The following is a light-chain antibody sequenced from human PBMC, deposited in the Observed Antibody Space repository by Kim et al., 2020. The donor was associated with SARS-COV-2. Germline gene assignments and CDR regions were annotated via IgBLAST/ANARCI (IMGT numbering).Light chain of an antibody. Sequence: DVVMTQTPLSLSATPGQPASISCKSSQSLLDSDGRTYLFWYLQRPGQPPQLLIYEVSNRFSGVPDRFSGSGSGTDFTLRISRVEAEDVGIYYCMHSIQLPITFGQGTRLEIK. J-gene: IGKJ5*01. CDR3: MHSIQLPIT. CDR1: QSLLDSDGRTY. V-gene: IGKV2D-29*01. CDR2: EVS.